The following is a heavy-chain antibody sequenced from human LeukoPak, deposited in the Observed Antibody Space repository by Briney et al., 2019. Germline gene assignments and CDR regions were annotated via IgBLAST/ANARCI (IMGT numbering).Heavy chain of an antibody. V-gene: IGHV3-7*01. J-gene: IGHJ3*02. D-gene: IGHD6-19*01. Sequence: GGSLRLSCAASGFSFSGYWLNWVRQALGKGLEWVANIKQDGGEKQYVDSVKGRFTISRDNARNSLYLQMNSLRAEDTAVYYCATEASGDAFDIWGQGTMVTVSS. CDR3: ATEASGDAFDI. CDR1: GFSFSGYW. CDR2: IKQDGGEK.